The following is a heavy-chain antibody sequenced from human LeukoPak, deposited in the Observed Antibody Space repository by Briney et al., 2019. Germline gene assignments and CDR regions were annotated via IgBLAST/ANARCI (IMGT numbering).Heavy chain of an antibody. Sequence: GESLKISCKGSGYSFTSYWIGWVRQMPGKGLVWMGIIYPGDSDTRYSPSFQGQVTISADKSISTAYLQWSSLKASDTAMYYCARPRGAVAGRGAFDIWGQGTMVTVSS. CDR1: GYSFTSYW. CDR3: ARPRGAVAGRGAFDI. D-gene: IGHD6-19*01. J-gene: IGHJ3*02. CDR2: IYPGDSDT. V-gene: IGHV5-51*01.